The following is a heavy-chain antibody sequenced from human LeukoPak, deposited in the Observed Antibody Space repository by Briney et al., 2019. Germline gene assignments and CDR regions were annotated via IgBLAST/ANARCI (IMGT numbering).Heavy chain of an antibody. V-gene: IGHV3-23*01. CDR1: GFTFSSYA. Sequence: GGSLRLSCAASGFTFSSYAMSWVRQAPGKGLEWVSAISGSGFTYYADSVKGRFTISRDNSKNTLYLQMNSLRAEDTAVYYCARGLYSSSPWSQGTLVTVSS. J-gene: IGHJ4*02. CDR3: ARGLYSSSP. D-gene: IGHD6-6*01. CDR2: ISGSGFT.